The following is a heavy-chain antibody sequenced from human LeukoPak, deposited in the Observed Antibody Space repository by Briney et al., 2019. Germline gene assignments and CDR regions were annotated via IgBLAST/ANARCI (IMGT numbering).Heavy chain of an antibody. D-gene: IGHD2-2*01. CDR3: ARDARHRYCSSSSCYRGWLDP. V-gene: IGHV1-69*13. CDR1: RGTFSSHA. J-gene: IGHJ5*02. Sequence: AASVKVSCKASRGTFSSHAISWVRQAPGQGLEWMGGIIPIFGTANYAQKFQGRVTITADESTSTAYMELSSLRSEDTAVYYCARDARHRYCSSSSCYRGWLDPWGQGTPVTVSS. CDR2: IIPIFGTA.